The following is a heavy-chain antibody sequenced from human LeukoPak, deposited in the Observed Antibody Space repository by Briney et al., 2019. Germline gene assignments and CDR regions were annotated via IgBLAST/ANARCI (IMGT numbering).Heavy chain of an antibody. D-gene: IGHD1-26*01. CDR2: IWYDGSNK. Sequence: PGRSLRLSCAASGFTFSSYGMHWVRQAPGKGLEWVAVIWYDGSNKYYADSVKGRFTISRDNSKNTLYLQMNSLRDEDTAVYYCARGIVGATLPDAFDIWGQGTMVTVSS. J-gene: IGHJ3*02. CDR1: GFTFSSYG. V-gene: IGHV3-33*01. CDR3: ARGIVGATLPDAFDI.